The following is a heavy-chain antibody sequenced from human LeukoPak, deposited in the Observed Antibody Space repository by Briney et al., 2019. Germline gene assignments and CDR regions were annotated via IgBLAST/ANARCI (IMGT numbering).Heavy chain of an antibody. CDR1: GGSISSGTYY. Sequence: SETLSLTCTVSGGSISSGTYYWSWIRQPAENGLEWIGRIYDSGSTNYNPSLKSPVTISADKSRNQFSLKLSPVSAADTAVYYCATVGAVAGKYYFDYWGQGTLVTVSS. J-gene: IGHJ4*02. CDR3: ATVGAVAGKYYFDY. CDR2: IYDSGST. V-gene: IGHV4-61*02. D-gene: IGHD6-19*01.